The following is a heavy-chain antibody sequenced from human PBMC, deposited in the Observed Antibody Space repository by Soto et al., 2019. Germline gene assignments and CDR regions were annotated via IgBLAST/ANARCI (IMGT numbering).Heavy chain of an antibody. V-gene: IGHV1-18*01. CDR3: ARLLRSYDILTGYYPAGDYYYYGMDV. CDR1: GYTFTIYG. J-gene: IGHJ6*02. CDR2: ISAYNGNT. Sequence: GASVKVSCKASGYTFTIYGIIWVRQAPGQGLEWMGWISAYNGNTNYAQKLQGRVTMTTDTSTSTAYMELRSLRSDDTAVYYCARLLRSYDILTGYYPAGDYYYYGMDVWGQGTTVTVSS. D-gene: IGHD3-9*01.